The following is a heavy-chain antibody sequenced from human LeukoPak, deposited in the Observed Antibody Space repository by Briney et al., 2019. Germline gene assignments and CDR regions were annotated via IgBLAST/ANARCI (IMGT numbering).Heavy chain of an antibody. CDR3: GRAGFGTAYNRFYYYMDV. J-gene: IGHJ6*03. Sequence: SETLSLTCAVSNYPITSDYYWVWIRQPPGQELEWIGQIFQSGIAHYNPSLKSRVTMSVDTSRSQFSVNLNSVTAADTAVYYCGRAGFGTAYNRFYYYMDVWGKGTTVTVSS. D-gene: IGHD3-16*01. CDR1: NYPITSDYY. CDR2: IFQSGIA. V-gene: IGHV4-38-2*01.